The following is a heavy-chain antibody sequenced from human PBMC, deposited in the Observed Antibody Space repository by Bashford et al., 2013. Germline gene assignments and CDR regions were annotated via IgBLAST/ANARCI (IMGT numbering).Heavy chain of an antibody. CDR1: GYIFRNYG. J-gene: IGHJ5*02. CDR3: ARASGDGNHNWFDP. D-gene: IGHD5-24*01. CDR2: LIPILGIP. V-gene: IGHV1-69*04. Sequence: SVKVSCKASGYIFRNYGISWVRQAPGRGLEWMGRLIPILGIPNYAQKFQDRLTITADKSTTIVYMELHSLTSDDTAVYYCARASGDGNHNWFDPWGQGTLVTVSS.